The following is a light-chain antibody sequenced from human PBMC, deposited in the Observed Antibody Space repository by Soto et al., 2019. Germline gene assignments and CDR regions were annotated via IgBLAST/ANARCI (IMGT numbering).Light chain of an antibody. V-gene: IGLV2-11*01. J-gene: IGLJ2*01. Sequence: QSALTQPRSVSGSPGQSVTISCTGTSSDVGAYNYVSWYQQYPGKAPKLLIYDVTKRPSGVPDRFSGSKSGNTASLTISGLKAEDEADYYCCSYPSLFGGATQLTVL. CDR1: SSDVGAYNY. CDR2: DVT. CDR3: CSYPSL.